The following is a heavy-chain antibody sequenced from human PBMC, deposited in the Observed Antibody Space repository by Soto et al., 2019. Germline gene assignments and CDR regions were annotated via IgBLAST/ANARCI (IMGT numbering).Heavy chain of an antibody. J-gene: IGHJ4*02. D-gene: IGHD1-1*01. CDR3: ARRAETNGWNGFGADKYYFDF. V-gene: IGHV1-8*01. CDR2: MNPNTGNS. Sequence: RASVKVSCKASGYTFTSYDIYWVRQATGQGLEWMGWMNPNTGNSAYAQKFQSRATVTSDTSINTVYMELSSLRSEDTAVYYCARRAETNGWNGFGADKYYFDFWGQGTLVTVSS. CDR1: GYTFTSYD.